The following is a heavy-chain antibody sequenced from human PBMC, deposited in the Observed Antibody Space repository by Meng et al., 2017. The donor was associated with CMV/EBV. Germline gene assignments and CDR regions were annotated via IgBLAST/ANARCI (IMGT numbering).Heavy chain of an antibody. D-gene: IGHD6-13*01. V-gene: IGHV4-34*01. J-gene: IGHJ4*02. CDR3: ARDNSDVPAGTGVFDY. CDR2: INHSGST. Sequence: SQTLSLTCAVYGGSFSGYYWSWIRQPPGKGLEWIGEINHSGSTNYNPSLKSRVTISVDTSKNQFSLKLSSVTAADTAVYYCARDNSDVPAGTGVFDYWGQGTLVTVSS. CDR1: GGSFSGYY.